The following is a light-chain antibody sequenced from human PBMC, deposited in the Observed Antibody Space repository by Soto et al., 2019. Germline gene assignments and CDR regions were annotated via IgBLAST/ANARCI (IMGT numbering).Light chain of an antibody. J-gene: IGKJ3*01. CDR1: QNIAIY. Sequence: DIQMTQSPSSLSASVGDRVTITCRASQNIAIYLNWYHQKAGQAPNLLIFGATSLRSGVPSRFSASGSGTDFTLTISSLQPEDFGNYYCQQSYRSLPTFGPGTKVEI. CDR2: GAT. CDR3: QQSYRSLPT. V-gene: IGKV1-39*01.